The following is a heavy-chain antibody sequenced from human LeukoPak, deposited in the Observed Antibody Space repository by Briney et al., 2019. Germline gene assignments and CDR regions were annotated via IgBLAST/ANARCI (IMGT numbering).Heavy chain of an antibody. D-gene: IGHD3-3*01. CDR3: AKPYYDFWSGYYSY. V-gene: IGHV3-23*01. J-gene: IGHJ4*02. Sequence: GVSLRLSCAASGFTFSSDAMSWVRQAPGKGLEWVSAISGSGGSTYYADSVKGRFTISRDNSKNTLYLQMNSLRAEDTAVYYCAKPYYDFWSGYYSYWGQGTLVTVSS. CDR1: GFTFSSDA. CDR2: ISGSGGST.